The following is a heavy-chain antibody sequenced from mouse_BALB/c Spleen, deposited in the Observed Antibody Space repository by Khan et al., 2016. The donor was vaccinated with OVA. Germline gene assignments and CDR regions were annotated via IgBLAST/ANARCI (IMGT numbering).Heavy chain of an antibody. Sequence: QVQLQQSGAELVKAGASVKMSCKASGYTFTSYWMHWVKQRLGQGLEWFAETNPTNGRTYYNEKFKSKATLTVDQSSSTAYMLLSGPTFEDSAVYYGARIKKIVATYFDYWGQGTTLTVSS. CDR1: GYTFTSYW. CDR2: TNPTNGRT. V-gene: IGHV1S81*02. J-gene: IGHJ2*01. CDR3: ARIKKIVATYFDY. D-gene: IGHD1-1*01.